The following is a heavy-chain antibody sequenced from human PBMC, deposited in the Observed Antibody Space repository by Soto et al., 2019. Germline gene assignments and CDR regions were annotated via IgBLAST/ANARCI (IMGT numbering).Heavy chain of an antibody. CDR1: GYTFTSYA. CDR2: INAGNGNT. V-gene: IGHV1-3*01. CDR3: AREDYYDSSGYNLPGYYYYGMDV. D-gene: IGHD3-22*01. Sequence: ASVKVPCKASGYTFTSYAMHWVRQAPGQRLEWMGWINAGNGNTKYSQKFQGRVTITRDTSASTAYMELSSLRSEDTAVYYCAREDYYDSSGYNLPGYYYYGMDVCGQGTTVTVYS. J-gene: IGHJ6*02.